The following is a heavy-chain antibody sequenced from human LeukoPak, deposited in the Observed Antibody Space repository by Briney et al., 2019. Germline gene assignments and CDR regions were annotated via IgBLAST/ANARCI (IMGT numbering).Heavy chain of an antibody. CDR1: GGTFSSYA. D-gene: IGHD6-13*01. V-gene: IGHV1-69*04. J-gene: IGHJ5*02. Sequence: SVKVSCKASGGTFSSYAISWVRQAPGQGLEWMGRIIPILGIANYAQKFQGRVTITADKSTSTAYMELSSLRSEDTAVYYCAILSGRIAAAGTGWFDPWGQGTLVTVSS. CDR3: AILSGRIAAAGTGWFDP. CDR2: IIPILGIA.